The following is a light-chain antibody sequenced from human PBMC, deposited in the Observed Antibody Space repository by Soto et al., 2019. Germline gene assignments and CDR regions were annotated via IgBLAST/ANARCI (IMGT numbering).Light chain of an antibody. Sequence: QSALTQPASVSGSPGQSITISCTGTSSDVGGYKYVSWYQQHPGKAPKLMIYEVSNRPSGLSNRFSGSKSGNTASLTIAGLQAEEEDDYYCNSYTSNNTRVFGGGTKLTVL. CDR2: EVS. J-gene: IGLJ2*01. CDR3: NSYTSNNTRV. V-gene: IGLV2-14*01. CDR1: SSDVGGYKY.